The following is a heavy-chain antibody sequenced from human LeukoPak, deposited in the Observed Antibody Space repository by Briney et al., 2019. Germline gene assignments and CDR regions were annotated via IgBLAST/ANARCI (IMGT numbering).Heavy chain of an antibody. J-gene: IGHJ4*02. D-gene: IGHD3-3*01. CDR2: FHNGGGI. CDR3: ARILTIFGVVSKFDY. V-gene: IGHV4-59*01. CDR1: GGSISSYY. Sequence: SETLSLTCTVSGGSISSYYWSWIRQTHGKGLEWIGYFHNGGGIHYSPSLLGRATISAETSKNQFSLSLSSVTAADTAVYYCARILTIFGVVSKFDYWGQGALVTVSS.